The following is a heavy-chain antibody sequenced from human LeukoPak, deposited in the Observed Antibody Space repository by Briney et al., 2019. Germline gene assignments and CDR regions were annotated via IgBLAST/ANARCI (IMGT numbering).Heavy chain of an antibody. CDR3: ARDTWYSNSWLHAFDI. CDR1: GFTFSDYA. D-gene: IGHD6-13*01. Sequence: GGSLRLSCAASGFTFSDYAMNWVRQTPGKGLEWFSFINSNSRTIYYADSVKGRFTISRDNAKNSLYLQMDSLRAEDTGLYYCARDTWYSNSWLHAFDIWGRGTMVTVSS. V-gene: IGHV3-48*01. J-gene: IGHJ3*02. CDR2: INSNSRTI.